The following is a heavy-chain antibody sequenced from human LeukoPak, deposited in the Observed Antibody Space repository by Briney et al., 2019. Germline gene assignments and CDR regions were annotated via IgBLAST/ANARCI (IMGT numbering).Heavy chain of an antibody. J-gene: IGHJ4*02. CDR3: ATEGRIAVAGGIDY. Sequence: ASVKVSCKASGYTFTSYGISWVRQAPGQGLEWMGWISAYNGNTNYAQKLQGRVTMTTDTSTSTAYMELRSLRSEDTAVYYCATEGRIAVAGGIDYWGQGTLVTVSS. CDR2: ISAYNGNT. D-gene: IGHD6-19*01. CDR1: GYTFTSYG. V-gene: IGHV1-18*01.